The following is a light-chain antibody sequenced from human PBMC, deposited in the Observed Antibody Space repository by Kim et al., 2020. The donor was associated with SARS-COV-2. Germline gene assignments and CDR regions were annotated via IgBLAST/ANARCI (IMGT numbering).Light chain of an antibody. J-gene: IGKJ1*01. CDR2: AAS. CDR1: QDISNY. CDR3: QKCDSAPWT. Sequence: ASGGDRVTITCRARQDISNYLAWFQLKPGKAPKLLIYAASALQPGVPSRFSGSGSGTDFTLTVTSLQPEDVATYYCQKCDSAPWTFGQGTKVEIK. V-gene: IGKV1-27*01.